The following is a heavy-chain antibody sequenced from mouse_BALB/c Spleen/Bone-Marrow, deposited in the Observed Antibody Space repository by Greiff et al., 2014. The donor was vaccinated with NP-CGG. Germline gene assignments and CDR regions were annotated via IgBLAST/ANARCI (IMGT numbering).Heavy chain of an antibody. CDR3: TRRDDGYPY. Sequence: QVHVKQSGAELVRPGASVKLSCKASGYTFTNYWMNWVKQRPGQGLEWIGMIDPSDSEAHYNQMFKDKATLTVDKPSSTAYMQLSSLTSEDSAVYYCTRRDDGYPYWGQGTTLTVSS. J-gene: IGHJ2*01. D-gene: IGHD2-3*01. CDR2: IDPSDSEA. CDR1: GYTFTNYW. V-gene: IGHV1-61*01.